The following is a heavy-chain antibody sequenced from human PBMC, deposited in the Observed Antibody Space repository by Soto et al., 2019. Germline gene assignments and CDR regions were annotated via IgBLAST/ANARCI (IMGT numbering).Heavy chain of an antibody. CDR1: GGSISSGCYY. Sequence: SETLSLTCTVSGGSISSGCYYWSWIRQHPGKGLEWIGYIYYSGSTYYNPSLKSRVTISVDTSKNQFSLKLSSVTAADTAVYYCASLAYYYDSSGYQIPDAFDIWGQGTMVTVSS. CDR2: IYYSGST. D-gene: IGHD3-22*01. CDR3: ASLAYYYDSSGYQIPDAFDI. J-gene: IGHJ3*02. V-gene: IGHV4-31*03.